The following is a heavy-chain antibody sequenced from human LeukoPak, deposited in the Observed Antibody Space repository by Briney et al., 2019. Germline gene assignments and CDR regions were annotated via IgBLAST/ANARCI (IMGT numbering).Heavy chain of an antibody. J-gene: IGHJ4*02. V-gene: IGHV3-7*05. D-gene: IGHD2-2*01. CDR1: GFTFSRYW. Sequence: GGSLRLSCAASGFTFSRYWMSWGRKAPGKGLDWVANIKQDGSEKYYVDSVKGRFTISRDNAKNSLYLQMNSLRAEDTAVYYCARDQRYCSSSSCPWEPFDYWGQGTLVTVSS. CDR3: ARDQRYCSSSSCPWEPFDY. CDR2: IKQDGSEK.